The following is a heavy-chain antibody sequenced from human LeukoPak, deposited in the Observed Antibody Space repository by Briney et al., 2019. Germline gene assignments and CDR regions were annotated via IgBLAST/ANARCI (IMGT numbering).Heavy chain of an antibody. J-gene: IGHJ4*02. V-gene: IGHV3-48*02. CDR2: ISSGSRTI. CDR1: GFTFSSYS. CDR3: ARESISGHRDFDN. D-gene: IGHD1-26*01. Sequence: GGSLRLSCVASGFTFSSYSMNWVRQAPGKGLEWISYISSGSRTIYYADFVKGRFTVSRDNAKNSLYLQMRSLRDEDTAVYYCARESISGHRDFDNWGQGTLVTVS.